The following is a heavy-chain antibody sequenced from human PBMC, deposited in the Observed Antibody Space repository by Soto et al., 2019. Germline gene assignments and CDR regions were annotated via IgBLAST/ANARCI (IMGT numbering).Heavy chain of an antibody. J-gene: IGHJ3*02. V-gene: IGHV4-31*03. CDR1: GGSISSGGYH. CDR3: ARLRYLDWLVFDI. D-gene: IGHD3-9*01. Sequence: SETLSLTCTVSGGSISSGGYHWSWIRQHPGKGLEWIGYIYYSGSTYYNPSLKSRVTISVDTSKNQFSLKLSSVTAADTAVYYCARLRYLDWLVFDIWGQGTMVT. CDR2: IYYSGST.